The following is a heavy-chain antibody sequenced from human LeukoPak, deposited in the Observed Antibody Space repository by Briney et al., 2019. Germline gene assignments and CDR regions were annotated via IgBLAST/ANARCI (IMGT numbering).Heavy chain of an antibody. CDR3: EKELRSQYFDY. CDR2: ISRSGDST. D-gene: IGHD4-17*01. V-gene: IGHV3-23*01. J-gene: IGHJ4*02. CDR1: GFTFSSYF. Sequence: PRGSLRLSCAASGFTFSSYFMTWVRQAPGKGLEWVSTISRSGDSTYYEDSVKGRLTISRDNSKNTLYLQMNSLRAEDTAVYYCEKELRSQYFDYWGQGTLVTVSS.